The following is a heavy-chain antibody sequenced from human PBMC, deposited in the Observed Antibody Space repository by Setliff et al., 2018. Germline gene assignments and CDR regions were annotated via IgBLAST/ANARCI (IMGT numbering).Heavy chain of an antibody. J-gene: IGHJ6*03. Sequence: ETLSLTCTVSGGSISSYYWSWIRQPAGKGLEWIGHIYIGGSANYNPSLKSRVTMSIDTSKNQFSLKLNSVTAADMAVYYCAREQWLDPPGYYYMDVRAKGTTVTVSS. CDR2: IYIGGSA. CDR3: AREQWLDPPGYYYMDV. CDR1: GGSISSYY. D-gene: IGHD6-19*01. V-gene: IGHV4-4*07.